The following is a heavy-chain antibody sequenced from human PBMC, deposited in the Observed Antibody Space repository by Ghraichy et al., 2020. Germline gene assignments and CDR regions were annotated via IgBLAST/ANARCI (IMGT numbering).Heavy chain of an antibody. V-gene: IGHV3-48*02. Sequence: GGSLRLSCVASGFTFSTYRMNWVRQAPGKGLEWVSYISESSSTLYYADSVKGRFTISRDNAKNSLYLQMNSLRDEDTAVYYCARNSRYYNLVSRYYTSDYDMDVWGQGTTVTVAS. J-gene: IGHJ6*02. CDR3: ARNSRYYNLVSRYYTSDYDMDV. D-gene: IGHD3-9*01. CDR2: ISESSSTL. CDR1: GFTFSTYR.